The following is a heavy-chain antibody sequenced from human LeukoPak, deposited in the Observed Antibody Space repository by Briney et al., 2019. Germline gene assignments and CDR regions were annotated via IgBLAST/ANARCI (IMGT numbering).Heavy chain of an antibody. CDR3: AREMATFDY. CDR2: INTNTGNP. J-gene: IGHJ4*02. Sequence: ASVKVSCKASGYTFTSYDINWVRQATGQGLEWMGWINTNTGNPTYAQGFTGRFVFSLDTSVSTAYLQISSLKAEDTAVYYCAREMATFDYWGQGTLVTVSS. CDR1: GYTFTSYD. D-gene: IGHD5-24*01. V-gene: IGHV7-4-1*02.